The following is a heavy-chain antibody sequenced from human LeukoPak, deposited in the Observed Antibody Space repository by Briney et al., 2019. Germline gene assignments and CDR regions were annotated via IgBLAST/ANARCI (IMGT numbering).Heavy chain of an antibody. CDR1: GFTFRNYG. V-gene: IGHV3-23*01. Sequence: PGGSLRLSCAASGFTFRNYGMTWVRQAPGEGLEWVAVISGGGSYTNYADSVKGRFTISRDNSKNTLDLQMNSLRAEDTVVYYCAKYQIGDNVRSGFDIWGRGTTVTVSS. CDR3: AKYQIGDNVRSGFDI. CDR2: ISGGGSYT. J-gene: IGHJ3*02. D-gene: IGHD3-22*01.